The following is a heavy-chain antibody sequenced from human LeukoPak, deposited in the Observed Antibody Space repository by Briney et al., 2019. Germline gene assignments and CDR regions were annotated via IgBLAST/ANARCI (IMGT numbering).Heavy chain of an antibody. CDR2: IYYSGST. D-gene: IGHD4-17*01. CDR1: GGSISSYY. CDR3: ARGPTTVTRAFDY. Sequence: SETLSLTCTVSGGSISSYYWSWIRQPPGKGLEWIGYIYYSGSTNYNPSLKSRVTMSVDTSKNQFSLKLSSVTAADTAVYYCARGPTTVTRAFDYWGQGTLVTVSS. J-gene: IGHJ4*02. V-gene: IGHV4-59*12.